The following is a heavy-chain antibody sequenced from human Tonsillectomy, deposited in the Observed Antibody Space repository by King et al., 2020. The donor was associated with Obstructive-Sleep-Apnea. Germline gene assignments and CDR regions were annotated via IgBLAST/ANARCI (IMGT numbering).Heavy chain of an antibody. J-gene: IGHJ3*02. Sequence: PLQESGPGLVKPSETLSLTCTVSGGSISSYYWSWIRQPPGKGLEWIGYIYYSGSTNYNPSLKSRVTISVDTSKNQFSLKLSSVTAADTAVYYCARLQFNAFDIWGQGTMVTVSS. CDR1: GGSISSYY. V-gene: IGHV4-59*01. D-gene: IGHD6-19*01. CDR3: ARLQFNAFDI. CDR2: IYYSGST.